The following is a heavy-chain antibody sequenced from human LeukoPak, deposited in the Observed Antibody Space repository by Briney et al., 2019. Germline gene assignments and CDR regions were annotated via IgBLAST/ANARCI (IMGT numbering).Heavy chain of an antibody. CDR3: ARDPYSGNYGDYYYYYMDV. CDR2: IRYDGSNK. Sequence: PGGSLRLSCAASGFTFDDYGMSWVRQAPGKGLEWVAFIRYDGSNKYYADSVRGRSTISRDNAKNSLYLQMNSLRDEDTAVYYCARDPYSGNYGDYYYYYMDVWGKGTTVTISS. CDR1: GFTFDDYG. V-gene: IGHV3-30*02. D-gene: IGHD1-26*01. J-gene: IGHJ6*03.